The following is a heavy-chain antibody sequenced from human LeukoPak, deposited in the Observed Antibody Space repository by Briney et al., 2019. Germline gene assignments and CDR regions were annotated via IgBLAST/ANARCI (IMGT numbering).Heavy chain of an antibody. CDR2: IYYSGST. J-gene: IGHJ5*02. Sequence: SETLSLICTVSGGSISSSSYYWGWIRQPPGKGLEWIGSIYYSGSTYYNPSLKSRVTISVDTSKNQFSLKLSSVTAADTAVYYCARRGSRYFDWLSRFDPWGQGTLVTVSS. D-gene: IGHD3-9*01. CDR3: ARRGSRYFDWLSRFDP. CDR1: GGSISSSSYY. V-gene: IGHV4-39*07.